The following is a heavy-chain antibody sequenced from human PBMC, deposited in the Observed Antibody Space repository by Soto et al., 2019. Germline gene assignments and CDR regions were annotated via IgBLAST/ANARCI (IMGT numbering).Heavy chain of an antibody. D-gene: IGHD3-3*01. Sequence: GGSLRLSCAASGFTFSSYAMSWVRQAPGKGLEWVSAISGSGGSTFYADSVKGRFTISRDNSKNTLYLQMNSLRAEDTAVYYCAGEWLLSQRDSYYDGMDVWGQGTTVTVSS. CDR3: AGEWLLSQRDSYYDGMDV. CDR1: GFTFSSYA. V-gene: IGHV3-23*01. J-gene: IGHJ6*02. CDR2: ISGSGGST.